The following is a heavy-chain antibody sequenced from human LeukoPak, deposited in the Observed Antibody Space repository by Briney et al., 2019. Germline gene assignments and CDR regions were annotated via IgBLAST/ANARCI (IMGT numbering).Heavy chain of an antibody. Sequence: GGSLTLSCALSGFIFSYYGFHWVRQAPGKGLEWVAVTRFDGSIKQYADSVKGRFTISRDDSKNTLYLQMNSLKSEDTAVYYCARWGGTRQYYFDYWGRGTLVTVSS. CDR3: ARWGGTRQYYFDY. J-gene: IGHJ4*02. V-gene: IGHV3-33*01. D-gene: IGHD1-1*01. CDR1: GFIFSYYG. CDR2: TRFDGSIK.